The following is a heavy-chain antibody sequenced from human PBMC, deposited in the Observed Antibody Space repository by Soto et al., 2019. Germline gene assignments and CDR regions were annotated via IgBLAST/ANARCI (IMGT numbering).Heavy chain of an antibody. Sequence: LQLQESGAGLVKPSQTLSLTCAVSGGSISSGGYSWSWIRQPPGKGLEWIGYIYHSGSTYYNPSLKSRVTISGYRSKNQFSLKLSSVTAADTAVYYCASGLVTTLHYWGQGTLVTVSS. V-gene: IGHV4-30-2*01. CDR3: ASGLVTTLHY. D-gene: IGHD4-17*01. J-gene: IGHJ4*02. CDR1: GGSISSGGYS. CDR2: IYHSGST.